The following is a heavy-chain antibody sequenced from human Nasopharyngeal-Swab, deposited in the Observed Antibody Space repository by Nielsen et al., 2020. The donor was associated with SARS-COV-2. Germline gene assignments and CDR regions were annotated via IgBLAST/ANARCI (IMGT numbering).Heavy chain of an antibody. J-gene: IGHJ4*02. CDR1: GFIFSNYW. Sequence: GESLKISCAGSGFIFSNYWMYWVRQAPGKGLVWVSRIRGDGSDPTYADSVKGRFTISKDNAKNTMYLQMNSLRADDTAMYYCARGAPYSSSSGDFDYWGQGTLVTVSS. D-gene: IGHD6-6*01. CDR3: ARGAPYSSSSGDFDY. CDR2: IRGDGSDP. V-gene: IGHV3-74*01.